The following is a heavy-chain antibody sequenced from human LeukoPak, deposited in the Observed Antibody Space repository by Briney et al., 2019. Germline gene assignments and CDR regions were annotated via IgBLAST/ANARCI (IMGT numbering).Heavy chain of an antibody. J-gene: IGHJ6*04. Sequence: GGSLRLSCAASGFTFSSYWMHWVRQAQGKGLVWVSRINSDGSSTIYADSVKGRFTISRDNAKNALYLQMNSLRAEDTAVYYCARDRGLYGMDVWGKGTTVTVSS. CDR1: GFTFSSYW. V-gene: IGHV3-74*01. CDR2: INSDGSST. CDR3: ARDRGLYGMDV.